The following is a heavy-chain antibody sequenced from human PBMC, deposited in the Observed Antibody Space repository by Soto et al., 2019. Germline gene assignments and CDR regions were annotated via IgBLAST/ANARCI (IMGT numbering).Heavy chain of an antibody. V-gene: IGHV3-30*18. CDR2: ISYDGSNK. Sequence: GGSLRLSCAASGFTFSSYGMHWVRQAPGKGLEWVAVISYDGSNKYYADSVKGRFTISRDNSKSTLYLQINSLRAEDTAVYYCAKERRDYYYYYYYMDVWGKGTTVTVSS. J-gene: IGHJ6*03. CDR1: GFTFSSYG. CDR3: AKERRDYYYYYYYMDV.